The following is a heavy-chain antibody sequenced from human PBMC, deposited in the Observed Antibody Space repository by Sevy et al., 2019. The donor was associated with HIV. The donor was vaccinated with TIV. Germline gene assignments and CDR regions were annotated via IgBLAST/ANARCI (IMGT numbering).Heavy chain of an antibody. V-gene: IGHV1-69*13. CDR2: IIPIFGTT. D-gene: IGHD4-4*01. CDR3: ARTPLLSIPGTTDVYFDI. CDR1: GGTFSNYA. Sequence: ASVNVSCKASGGTFSNYALSWVRQAPGQGLEWMGGIIPIFGTTNFAQTFQGRVTITADESRSTAYMELSSLKPADTAVYYCARTPLLSIPGTTDVYFDIWGQGTLVTVSS. J-gene: IGHJ4*02.